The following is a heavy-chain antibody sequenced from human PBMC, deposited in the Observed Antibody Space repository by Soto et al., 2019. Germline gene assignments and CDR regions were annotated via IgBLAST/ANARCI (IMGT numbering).Heavy chain of an antibody. J-gene: IGHJ4*03. V-gene: IGHV4-31*03. CDR3: ARDTGLAPTVWGY. CDR1: GYSIRGGGHY. D-gene: IGHD7-27*01. CDR2: VYHSGST. Sequence: QVQLQESGPGLVKPSQTLSLTCSVSGYSIRGGGHYWNWIRQFPGKGLEWIGYVYHSGSTHYNPSLRGRLTISIDTYKNQFSLRLISVTAADTALYYCARDTGLAPTVWGYWGHGTQVTVSS.